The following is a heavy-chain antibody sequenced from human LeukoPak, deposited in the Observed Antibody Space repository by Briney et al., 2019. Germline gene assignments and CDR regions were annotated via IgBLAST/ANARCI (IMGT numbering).Heavy chain of an antibody. V-gene: IGHV3-30*04. CDR2: ISYDGSNK. CDR1: GFTFSSYA. Sequence: PGGSLRLSCVVSGFTFSSYAMHWVRQAPGKGLERVAVISYDGSNKYYADSVKGRFTISRDNSKNTLYLQMNSLRPEDTAVYYCARARSGWYLGQFDYWGQGTLVTVSS. D-gene: IGHD6-19*01. J-gene: IGHJ4*02. CDR3: ARARSGWYLGQFDY.